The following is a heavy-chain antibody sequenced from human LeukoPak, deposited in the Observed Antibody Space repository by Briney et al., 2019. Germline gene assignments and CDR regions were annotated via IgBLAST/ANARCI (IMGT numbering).Heavy chain of an antibody. D-gene: IGHD1-1*01. CDR1: GFTLSRYA. V-gene: IGHV3-23*01. CDR3: AKDFLDHRERHYYMDV. CDR2: ISGSGGST. J-gene: IGHJ6*03. Sequence: PGGSLRLSCAASGFTLSRYAMSWVRQAPGEGLEWVSGISGSGGSTYHADSVKGRFTISRDNSKNTLYLQMNSLRAEDTAVYYCAKDFLDHRERHYYMDVWGKGTTVTVSS.